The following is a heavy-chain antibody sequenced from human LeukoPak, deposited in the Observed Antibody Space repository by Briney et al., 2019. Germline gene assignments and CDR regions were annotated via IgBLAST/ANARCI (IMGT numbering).Heavy chain of an antibody. V-gene: IGHV1-69*05. CDR1: GGTFSSYA. CDR3: ARGNGYDYQDY. CDR2: IIPIFGTA. Sequence: SVKVSCKASGGTFSSYAISWVRQAPGQGLEWMGRIIPIFGTANYAQKFQGRVTIITDESASTAYMELSSLRSEDTAVYYCARGNGYDYQDYWGQGTLVTVSS. J-gene: IGHJ4*02. D-gene: IGHD5-12*01.